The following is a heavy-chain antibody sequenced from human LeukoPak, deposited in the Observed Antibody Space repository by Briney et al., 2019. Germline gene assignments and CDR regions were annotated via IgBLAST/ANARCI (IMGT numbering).Heavy chain of an antibody. D-gene: IGHD3-3*01. CDR2: FDPEEAKM. CDR1: GNSLSELS. V-gene: IGHV1-24*01. Sequence: VASVKVSCKVSGNSLSELSIQWVRQAPGKGLECMGGFDPEEAKMVYAQNFQGRVTMTEDTSTQTAYMELSGLTSDDTAVYYCTTRSGDFWSGFVNWGQVTLVTVSS. J-gene: IGHJ4*01. CDR3: TTRSGDFWSGFVN.